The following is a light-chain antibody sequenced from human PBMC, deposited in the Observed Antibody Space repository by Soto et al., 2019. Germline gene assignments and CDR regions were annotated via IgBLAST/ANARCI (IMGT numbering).Light chain of an antibody. CDR1: QSISSSY. V-gene: IGKV3-20*01. CDR3: QQYGSSGT. J-gene: IGKJ1*01. CDR2: GAS. Sequence: IVLTHSPGTLSLSPGEIATLSCRASQSISSSYLAWYQQRPGQAPRLLIYGASTRATGIPARFSGSGSGTDFTLTISRLEPEDFAVYYCQQYGSSGTFGQATKVDIK.